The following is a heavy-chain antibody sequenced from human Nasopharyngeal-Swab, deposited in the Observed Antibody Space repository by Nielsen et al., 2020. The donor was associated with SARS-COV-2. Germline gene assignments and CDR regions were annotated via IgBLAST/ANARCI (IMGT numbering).Heavy chain of an antibody. Sequence: GESLKISCAASGFTFSSYWMHWVRQAPGEGLVWVSRMNSGGSRTSYADSVKGRFTISRDNAQNTLYLQMNSLRAEDTAVYYCARVDVHDAFDVWGQGTMVTVSS. CDR3: ARVDVHDAFDV. V-gene: IGHV3-74*01. J-gene: IGHJ3*01. CDR1: GFTFSSYW. CDR2: MNSGGSRT. D-gene: IGHD3-16*01.